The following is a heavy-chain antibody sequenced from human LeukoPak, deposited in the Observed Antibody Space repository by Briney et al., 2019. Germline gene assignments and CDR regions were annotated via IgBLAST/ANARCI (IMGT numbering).Heavy chain of an antibody. CDR2: IYTSGST. V-gene: IGHV4-61*02. CDR1: GGSISSGSYY. Sequence: PSQTLSLTCTVSGGSISSGSYYWSWIRQPAGKGLEWIGRIYTSGSTNYNPSLRSRVTISVDTSKNQFSLKLSSVTAADTAVHYCARGQGGYCSSTSCYKGYYYYYMDVWGKGTTVTVSS. CDR3: ARGQGGYCSSTSCYKGYYYYYMDV. D-gene: IGHD2-2*02. J-gene: IGHJ6*03.